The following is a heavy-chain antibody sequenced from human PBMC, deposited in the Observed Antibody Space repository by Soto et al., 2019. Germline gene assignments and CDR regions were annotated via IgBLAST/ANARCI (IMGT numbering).Heavy chain of an antibody. CDR2: IYHSGST. D-gene: IGHD6-13*01. J-gene: IGHJ5*02. CDR3: ARYSSSLNWFDL. V-gene: IGHV4-30-2*02. CDR1: GGSISSGGYS. Sequence: SETLSLTCAVSGGSISSGGYSWSWIRQPPGKGLEWIGYIYHSGSTYYNPSLKSRVTISVDTSKNQFSLKLSSVTAADTAVYYCARYSSSLNWFDLWGQGTLVTVSS.